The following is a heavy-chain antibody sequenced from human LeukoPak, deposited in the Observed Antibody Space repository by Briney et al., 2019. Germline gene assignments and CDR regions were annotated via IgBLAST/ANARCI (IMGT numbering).Heavy chain of an antibody. D-gene: IGHD1-26*01. CDR3: AVGSGSPFDY. J-gene: IGHJ4*02. V-gene: IGHV4-34*01. CDR1: GGSFNIYY. Sequence: SETLSHTCAVYGGSFNIYYWSWIRQPPGKGLEWIGEINGSGNTNFNPSLKSRVTISIDTSKNQFSLKLRSVTAADTAVYYCAVGSGSPFDYWGQGTLVTVSS. CDR2: INGSGNT.